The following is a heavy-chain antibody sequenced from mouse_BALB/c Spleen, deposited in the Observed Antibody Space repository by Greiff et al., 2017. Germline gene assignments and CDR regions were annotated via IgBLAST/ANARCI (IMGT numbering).Heavy chain of an antibody. CDR1: GYTFPSYW. CDR2: INPSTGYT. V-gene: IGHV1-7*01. CDR3: ARWGYGSSYWYFDV. D-gene: IGHD1-1*01. J-gene: IGHJ1*01. Sequence: VQLQQSGAELAKPGASVKMSCKASGYTFPSYWMHWVKQRPGQGLEWIGYINPSTGYTEYNQKFKDKATLTADKSSSTAYMQLSSLTSEDSAVYYCARWGYGSSYWYFDVWGAGTTVTVSS.